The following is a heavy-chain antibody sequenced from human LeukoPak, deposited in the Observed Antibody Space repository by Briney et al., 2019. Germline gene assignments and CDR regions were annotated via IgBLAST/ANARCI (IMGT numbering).Heavy chain of an antibody. CDR3: ASGYSSDYGGNTY. V-gene: IGHV3-74*01. CDR1: GFTFRTYW. Sequence: GGSLRPYCAASGFTFRTYWMHWVREAPGKGLVWVSRINSDGDSTNYADSVKGRFTISRDNAKNTLYLQMDSLRAEDTAVYYCASGYSSDYGGNTYWGQGALVTVSS. CDR2: INSDGDST. J-gene: IGHJ4*02. D-gene: IGHD4-23*01.